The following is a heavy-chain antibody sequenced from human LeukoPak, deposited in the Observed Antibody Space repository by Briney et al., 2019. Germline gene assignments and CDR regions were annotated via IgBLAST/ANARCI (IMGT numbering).Heavy chain of an antibody. CDR2: ISGRGDYT. CDR1: GFTFSTYV. D-gene: IGHD6-13*01. J-gene: IGHJ6*04. V-gene: IGHV3-23*01. CDR3: AKGPRSSWYHYGMDV. Sequence: GGSLRLSCAASGFTFSTYVMAWVRRAPGQGLEWVSVISGRGDYTYYADSMKGRFTISRDNSKNSLFLQMNSLRAEDTAVYYCAKGPRSSWYHYGMDVWGKGTTVTVSS.